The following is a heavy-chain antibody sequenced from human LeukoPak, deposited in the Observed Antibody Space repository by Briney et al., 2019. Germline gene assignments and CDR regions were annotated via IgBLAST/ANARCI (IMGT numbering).Heavy chain of an antibody. Sequence: GGSLRLSCAASGFTFNNYAMNWVRQAPGKGLEWVSGISGGTGSIFYADSVKGRFTISRDNSKNTLYLQMNSLRAEDTAVYYCAKGWKWYYYGMDVWGQGTTVTVSS. J-gene: IGHJ6*02. CDR1: GFTFNNYA. CDR2: ISGGTGSI. D-gene: IGHD1-1*01. V-gene: IGHV3-23*01. CDR3: AKGWKWYYYGMDV.